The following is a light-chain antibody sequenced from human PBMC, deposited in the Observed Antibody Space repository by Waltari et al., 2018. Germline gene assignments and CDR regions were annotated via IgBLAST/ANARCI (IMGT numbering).Light chain of an antibody. Sequence: EIVLTQSPGTLSLSPGERATLSCRASQSVGRSLVWYQQKPGLAPRLLIYDVSRRATGIPDRFSGSGYGTDFSLTISRLEPEDFAVYYCQKYERLPATFGQGTTVEIK. CDR3: QKYERLPAT. V-gene: IGKV3-20*01. CDR2: DVS. CDR1: QSVGRS. J-gene: IGKJ1*01.